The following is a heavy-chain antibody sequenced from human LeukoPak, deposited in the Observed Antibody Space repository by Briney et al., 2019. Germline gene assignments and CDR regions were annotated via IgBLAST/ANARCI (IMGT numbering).Heavy chain of an antibody. V-gene: IGHV1-18*01. CDR2: ISAYNGNT. CDR3: ARGPWVAVAGDEGNDY. J-gene: IGHJ4*02. CDR1: GCTFTSYG. Sequence: GASVKVSCTASGCTFTSYGISWVRQAPGQGLEWMGWISAYNGNTNYAQKLQGRVTMTTDTSTSTAYMELRSLRSDDTAVYYCARGPWVAVAGDEGNDYWGQGTLVTVSS. D-gene: IGHD6-19*01.